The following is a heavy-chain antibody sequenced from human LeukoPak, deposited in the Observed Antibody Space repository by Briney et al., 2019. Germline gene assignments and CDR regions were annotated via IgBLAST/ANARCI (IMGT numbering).Heavy chain of an antibody. Sequence: ASVKVSCKASGYTFTSYYIHWVRQAPGQGLEWMGTINPSGGGTRYAQKFQGRVTMTRDTSTSTVYMELSSLRSEDTAVYYCARDPSSGYEPSKWYFDLWGRGTLVTVSS. CDR2: INPSGGGT. CDR1: GYTFTSYY. V-gene: IGHV1-46*01. CDR3: ARDPSSGYEPSKWYFDL. J-gene: IGHJ2*01. D-gene: IGHD5-12*01.